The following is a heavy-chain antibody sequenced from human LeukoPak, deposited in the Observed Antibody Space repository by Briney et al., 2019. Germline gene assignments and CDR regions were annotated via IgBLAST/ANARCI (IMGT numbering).Heavy chain of an antibody. V-gene: IGHV5-51*01. CDR2: IYPGDSDT. CDR3: ARPGLGTTWYYFDY. J-gene: IGHJ4*02. CDR1: GSLFTDSW. Sequence: GESLQISCKGSGSLFTDSWIGWVRQMPGKGLEWMAIIYPGDSDTTYSPSFQGQVTISADRSISTAYLQWSSLKASDTAMYYCARPGLGTTWYYFDYWGQGTLVTVSS. D-gene: IGHD1-7*01.